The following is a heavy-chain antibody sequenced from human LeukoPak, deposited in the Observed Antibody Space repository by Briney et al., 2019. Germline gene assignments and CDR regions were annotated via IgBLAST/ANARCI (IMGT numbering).Heavy chain of an antibody. D-gene: IGHD3-22*01. CDR1: GDTFSSFA. CDR3: ARSYYYDSSGYSAFDI. J-gene: IGHJ3*02. Sequence: ASVKVSCKASGDTFSSFAFSWVRQAPGQGLEWMGGIIPIFGTANYAQKFQGRVTITADESTSTAYMELSSLRSEDTAVYYCARSYYYDSSGYSAFDIWGQGTMATVSS. CDR2: IIPIFGTA. V-gene: IGHV1-69*13.